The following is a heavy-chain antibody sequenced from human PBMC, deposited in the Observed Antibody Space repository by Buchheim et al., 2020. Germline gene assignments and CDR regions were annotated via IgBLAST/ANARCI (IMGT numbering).Heavy chain of an antibody. J-gene: IGHJ4*02. CDR1: GFTFSSYA. CDR2: ISYDGSNK. CDR3: ARDPGIAAAGIDY. Sequence: QVQLVESGGGMVQPGRSLRLSCAASGFTFSSYAMHWVRQAPGKGLEWVAVISYDGSNKYYADSVKGRFTISRDNSKNTLYLQMNSLRAEDTAVYYCARDPGIAAAGIDYWGQGTL. V-gene: IGHV3-30*04. D-gene: IGHD6-13*01.